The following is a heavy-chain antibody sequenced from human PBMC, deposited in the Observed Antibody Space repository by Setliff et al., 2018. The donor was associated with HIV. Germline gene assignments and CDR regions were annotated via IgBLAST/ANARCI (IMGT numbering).Heavy chain of an antibody. CDR1: GGTFSNYA. D-gene: IGHD2-2*01. CDR3: ARDCSSTSCPGSFNYYYYYYYMDV. J-gene: IGHJ6*03. Sequence: ASVKVSCKASGGTFSNYAISWVRQAPGQGLEWMGTINPSGGSTSYAQKFQGRVTMTRDTSTSTVYMELSSLRSEDTAVYYCARDCSSTSCPGSFNYYYYYYYMDVWGKGTTVTVSS. CDR2: INPSGGST. V-gene: IGHV1-46*03.